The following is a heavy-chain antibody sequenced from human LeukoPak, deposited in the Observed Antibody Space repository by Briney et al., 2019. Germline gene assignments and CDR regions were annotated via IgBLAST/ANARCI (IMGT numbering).Heavy chain of an antibody. CDR3: ARAALATGQTRDNWFDP. J-gene: IGHJ5*02. V-gene: IGHV4-61*05. CDR2: IYYSRST. D-gene: IGHD2-15*01. Sequence: SETLSLTCTVSGGSISSSSYYWGWIRQPPGKGLEWIGYIYYSRSTNYNPSLKSRVTISVDTSKTQFSLKLSSVTAADTAVYYRARAALATGQTRDNWFDPWGQGTLVTVSS. CDR1: GGSISSSSYY.